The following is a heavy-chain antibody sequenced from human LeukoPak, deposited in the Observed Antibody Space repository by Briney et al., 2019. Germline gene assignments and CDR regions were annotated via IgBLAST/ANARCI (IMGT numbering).Heavy chain of an antibody. Sequence: GGSLRLSCAASGFTFDDYGMSWVRQAPGEGLEWVSVISGSGGSTYYADSVKGRFTISRDNSKNTLYLQMNSLRAEDTAVYYCAKVRYSRSWYFDYWGQGTLVTVSS. CDR1: GFTFDDYG. J-gene: IGHJ4*02. V-gene: IGHV3-23*01. CDR2: ISGSGGST. D-gene: IGHD6-13*01. CDR3: AKVRYSRSWYFDY.